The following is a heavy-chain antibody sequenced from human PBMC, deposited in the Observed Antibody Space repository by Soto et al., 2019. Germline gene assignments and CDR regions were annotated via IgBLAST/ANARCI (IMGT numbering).Heavy chain of an antibody. CDR1: GFTFSSYD. CDR3: ARGRYYDFWSGPQDYYGMDV. J-gene: IGHJ6*02. Sequence: PGGSLRLSCAASGFTFSSYDIHWFRQSTLKGLEWVSAIGTAGDPYYPGSVKGRFAISRENAKNSLYLQMNSLRAGDTAVYYCARGRYYDFWSGPQDYYGMDVWGQGTTVTVSS. CDR2: IGTAGDP. D-gene: IGHD3-3*01. V-gene: IGHV3-13*05.